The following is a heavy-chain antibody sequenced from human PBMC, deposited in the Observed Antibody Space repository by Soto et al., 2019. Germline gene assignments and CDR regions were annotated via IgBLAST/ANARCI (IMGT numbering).Heavy chain of an antibody. V-gene: IGHV3-30*18. CDR2: ISHDGSNK. J-gene: IGHJ4*02. D-gene: IGHD1-1*01. CDR1: GFIFRNYG. Sequence: QVQLVESGGGVVQPGRSLRLSCAASGFIFRNYGMHWVRQAPGKGLEWVAVISHDGSNKYYADSVKGRFTISRDNSKNTLNLQMNSRRAEDTAVYYCAKDWNYLDYWGQGTLVTVSS. CDR3: AKDWNYLDY.